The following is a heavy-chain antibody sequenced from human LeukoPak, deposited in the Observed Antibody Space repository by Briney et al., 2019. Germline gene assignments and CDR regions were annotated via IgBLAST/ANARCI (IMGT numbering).Heavy chain of an antibody. CDR2: IGSSTTYI. CDR3: AREGYYNGLDV. Sequence: PGGSLRLSCAASGFTFSSRSMNWVRQAPGRGLEWVSFIGSSTTYISYADSVKGRFTISRDNAKNSLFLQMNSLRVEDTAVYYCAREGYYNGLDVWGQGTTVTVSS. J-gene: IGHJ6*02. V-gene: IGHV3-21*01. CDR1: GFTFSSRS.